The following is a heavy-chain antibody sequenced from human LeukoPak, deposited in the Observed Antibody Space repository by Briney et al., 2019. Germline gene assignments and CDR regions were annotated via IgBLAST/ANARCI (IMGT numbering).Heavy chain of an antibody. CDR2: IYHSGST. J-gene: IGHJ6*02. CDR3: AREAGDSGAHGMDV. CDR1: GGSISSSNW. V-gene: IGHV4-4*02. Sequence: SGTLSLTCAVSGGSISSSNWWSWVRQPPGKGLGWIGEIYHSGSTNYNPSLKSRVTISVDKSKNQFSLKLSSVTAADTAVYYCAREAGDSGAHGMDVWGQGTTVIVSS. D-gene: IGHD4-17*01.